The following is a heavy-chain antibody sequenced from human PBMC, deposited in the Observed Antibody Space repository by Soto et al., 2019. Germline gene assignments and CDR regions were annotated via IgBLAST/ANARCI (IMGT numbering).Heavy chain of an antibody. Sequence: ASVTVSCKTSGYTITSYGISLVRQAPGQGLEWMGWISAYNGNTNYAQKLQGRVTMTTDTSTSTAYMELRSLRSDDTAVYYCARGMMHMVRTPLPEFDPWGQGTLVTVSS. J-gene: IGHJ5*02. CDR2: ISAYNGNT. CDR3: ARGMMHMVRTPLPEFDP. V-gene: IGHV1-18*01. CDR1: GYTITSYG. D-gene: IGHD3-10*01.